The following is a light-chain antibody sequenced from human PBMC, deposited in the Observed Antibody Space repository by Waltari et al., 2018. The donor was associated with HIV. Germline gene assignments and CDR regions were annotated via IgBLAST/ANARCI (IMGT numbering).Light chain of an antibody. Sequence: QSALTQPRSVSGSPGQSVTISCTGTSSDVGAYNYVYWYQQHPCKAPKLIIYDVTRRPSGLPDRFSGSKSGNTASLTISGLQAEDEADYYCCSYAGNYTGVFGGGTKLTVL. J-gene: IGLJ3*02. CDR2: DVT. V-gene: IGLV2-11*01. CDR3: CSYAGNYTGV. CDR1: SSDVGAYNY.